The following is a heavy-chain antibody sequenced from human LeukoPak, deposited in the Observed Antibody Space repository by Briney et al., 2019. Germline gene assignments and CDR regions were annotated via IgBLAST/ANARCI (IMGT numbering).Heavy chain of an antibody. CDR2: ISHSGST. CDR1: GGSFSGYY. J-gene: IGHJ4*02. D-gene: IGHD4-23*01. CDR3: ARNPNYGGNAVRDY. V-gene: IGHV4-34*01. Sequence: SETLSLTCAVYGGSFSGYYWSWIRQPPGKGLEWIGEISHSGSTNYNPSLKSRVTISVDTSKNQFSLKLSSVTAADTAVYYCARNPNYGGNAVRDYWGQGTLVTVSS.